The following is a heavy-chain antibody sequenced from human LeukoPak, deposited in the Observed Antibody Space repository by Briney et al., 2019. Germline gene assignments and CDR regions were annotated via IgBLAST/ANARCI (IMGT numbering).Heavy chain of an antibody. V-gene: IGHV3-23*01. CDR1: GFTFSSYA. CDR2: ISGSGGGT. CDR3: AKDLGRYRNNYFDY. D-gene: IGHD1-26*01. Sequence: PGGSLRLSCAASGFTFSSYAMSWVRQAPEKRLEWVSTISGSGGGTYYADSVKGRFTISRDDSKNTLYLQMNSLRAEDTAVYYCAKDLGRYRNNYFDYWGQGSPVTVSS. J-gene: IGHJ4*02.